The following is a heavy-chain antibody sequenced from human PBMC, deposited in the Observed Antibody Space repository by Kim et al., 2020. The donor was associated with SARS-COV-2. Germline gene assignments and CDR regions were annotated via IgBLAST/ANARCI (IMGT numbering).Heavy chain of an antibody. Sequence: GGSLRLSCAASGFDFSANNMIWVRQAPGKGLEWLAYIGGCNGVIYYADSVKGRFTISRDNAKNLLFLQINSLGDEDTAVYYCARGWTQLSWGQGTLVTVSS. CDR2: IGGCNGVI. V-gene: IGHV3-48*02. J-gene: IGHJ4*02. CDR3: ARGWTQLS. CDR1: GFDFSANN. D-gene: IGHD5-18*01.